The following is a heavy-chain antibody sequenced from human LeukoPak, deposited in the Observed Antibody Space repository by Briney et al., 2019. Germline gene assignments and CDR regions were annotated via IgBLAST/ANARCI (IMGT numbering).Heavy chain of an antibody. V-gene: IGHV3-48*03. CDR3: ARDGYYDSSGPHDY. J-gene: IGHJ4*02. D-gene: IGHD3-22*01. CDR1: GLTFSSYE. CDR2: ISSSGSTI. Sequence: PGRSLRLSCAASGLTFSSYEMNWVRQAPGKGQEWVSYISSSGSTIYYADSVKGRFTITRDNAKNSLYLQMNSLRAEDTAVYYCARDGYYDSSGPHDYWGQGTLVTVSS.